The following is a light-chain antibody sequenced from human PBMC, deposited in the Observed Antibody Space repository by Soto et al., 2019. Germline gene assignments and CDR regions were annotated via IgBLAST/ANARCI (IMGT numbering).Light chain of an antibody. V-gene: IGLV2-14*01. Sequence: QSALTQPASVSGSPGQSITISCTGTSSDVGGYNYVSWYQQQPGKAPKLMIYEVSNRPPGVSNRFSGSKSGNTASLTISGLQAEDKADYYCSSYTSSSTPVVFGGGTKVTVL. J-gene: IGLJ2*01. CDR2: EVS. CDR1: SSDVGGYNY. CDR3: SSYTSSSTPVV.